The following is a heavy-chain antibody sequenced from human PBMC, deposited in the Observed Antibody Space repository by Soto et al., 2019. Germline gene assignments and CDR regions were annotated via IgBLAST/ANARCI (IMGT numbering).Heavy chain of an antibody. D-gene: IGHD1-1*01. J-gene: IGHJ3*02. CDR1: GGFVSSGNYY. CDR3: ARVERGTATTVVDAFDI. Sequence: SETLSLTCAVYGGFVSSGNYYWSWIRQPPGKGLEWIGEMSHSGGTHFNPSLKSRVTISVDTSKNQFSLRMSSVTAADTALYYCARVERGTATTVVDAFDIWGPGTMVTVSS. CDR2: MSHSGGT. V-gene: IGHV4-61*01.